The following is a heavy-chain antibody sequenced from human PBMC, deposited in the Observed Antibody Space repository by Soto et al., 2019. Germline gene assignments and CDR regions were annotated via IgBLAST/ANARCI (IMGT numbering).Heavy chain of an antibody. CDR3: AKGTSAAGGIFES. J-gene: IGHJ4*02. Sequence: QVQLQESGPGLVKPSETLSLTCTVSGGPISSVYWSWIRQPADKGLKWIGRINPSGSTNYSHSLKSRVAMSIATSKNEFSLKLSSVTAADTAIYYCAKGTSAAGGIFESWGRGTLVTVSS. V-gene: IGHV4-4*07. CDR1: GGPISSVY. CDR2: INPSGST. D-gene: IGHD6-13*01.